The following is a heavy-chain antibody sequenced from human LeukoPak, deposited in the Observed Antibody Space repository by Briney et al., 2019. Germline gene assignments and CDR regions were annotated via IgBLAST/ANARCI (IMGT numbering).Heavy chain of an antibody. D-gene: IGHD1-26*01. CDR2: IYYSGST. J-gene: IGHJ4*02. CDR3: ARLVGDYFDY. V-gene: IGHV4-59*08. CDR1: GGSISSYY. Sequence: SETLSLTCTVSGGSISSYYWSWIRQPPGKGLGWIGYIYYSGSTNYNPSLKSRVTISVDTSKNQFSLKLSSVTAADTAVYYCARLVGDYFDYWGQGTLVTVSS.